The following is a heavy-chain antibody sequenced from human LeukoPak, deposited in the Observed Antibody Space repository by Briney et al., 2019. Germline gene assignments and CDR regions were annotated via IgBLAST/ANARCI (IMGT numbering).Heavy chain of an antibody. Sequence: GGSLRLSCAASGFTFSSYAMSWVRQAPGKGLEWVSSISSSSSYIYYADSVKGRFTISRDNAKNSLYLQMNSLRAEDTAVYYCARVGPTIAVAGTVDYWGQGTLVTVSS. D-gene: IGHD6-19*01. J-gene: IGHJ4*02. CDR2: ISSSSSYI. CDR1: GFTFSSYA. V-gene: IGHV3-21*01. CDR3: ARVGPTIAVAGTVDY.